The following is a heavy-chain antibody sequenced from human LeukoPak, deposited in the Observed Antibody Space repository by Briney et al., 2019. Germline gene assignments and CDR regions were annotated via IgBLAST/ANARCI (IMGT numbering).Heavy chain of an antibody. CDR3: LLEWYDAFDI. CDR1: GVTFVKYW. J-gene: IGHJ3*02. V-gene: IGHV3-7*01. CDR2: VNQDGSEK. Sequence: GGSLRLSCEASGVTFVKYWMSWVRQAPGKGPEWVANVNQDGSEKYYVDSVKGRFTISRDNAKNSLYLQMNSLRAEDTAVYYCLLEWYDAFDIWGQGTMVTVSS. D-gene: IGHD3-3*01.